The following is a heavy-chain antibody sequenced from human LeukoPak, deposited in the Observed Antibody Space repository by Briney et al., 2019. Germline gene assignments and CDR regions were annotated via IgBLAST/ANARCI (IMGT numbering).Heavy chain of an antibody. J-gene: IGHJ4*02. D-gene: IGHD4-23*01. CDR1: GFTFSSYE. Sequence: PGGSLRLSCAASGFTFSSYEMNWVRQAPGKGLEWVSYISSSGSTIYYADSVKGRFTISRDNAKNSLYLQMNSLRAEDTAVYYCARGPVVNPHFDYWGQGTLVTVSS. CDR2: ISSSGSTI. V-gene: IGHV3-48*03. CDR3: ARGPVVNPHFDY.